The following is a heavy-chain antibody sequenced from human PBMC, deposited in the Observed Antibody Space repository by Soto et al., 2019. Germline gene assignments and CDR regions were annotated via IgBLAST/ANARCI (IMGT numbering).Heavy chain of an antibody. Sequence: PGGSLRLSCAASGFTVSSNYMSWVRQAPGKGLEWVSVIYSGGSTYYADSVKGRFTISRDNSKNTLYLQMNSLRAEDTAVYYCARGEHYYDSSGYYFVYWGQGTLVTVSS. J-gene: IGHJ4*02. D-gene: IGHD3-22*01. CDR2: IYSGGST. V-gene: IGHV3-66*01. CDR1: GFTVSSNY. CDR3: ARGEHYYDSSGYYFVY.